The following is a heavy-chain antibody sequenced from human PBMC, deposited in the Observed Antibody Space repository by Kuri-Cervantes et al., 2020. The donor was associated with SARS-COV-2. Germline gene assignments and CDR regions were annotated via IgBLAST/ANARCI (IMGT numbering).Heavy chain of an antibody. CDR3: ARGGFCGGDCSKGAFDI. D-gene: IGHD2-21*02. V-gene: IGHV4-59*01. CDR1: GGSISSYY. J-gene: IGHJ3*02. CDR2: IYYSGST. Sequence: SETLSLTCTVSGGSISSYYWSWIRQPPGKGLEWIGYIYYSGSTNYNPSLKSRVAISVDTSKNQFSRKLSSVTAADTAVYYCARGGFCGGDCSKGAFDIWGQGTMVTVSS.